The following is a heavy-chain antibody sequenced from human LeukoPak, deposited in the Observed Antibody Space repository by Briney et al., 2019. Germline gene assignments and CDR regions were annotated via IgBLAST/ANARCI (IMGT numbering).Heavy chain of an antibody. V-gene: IGHV3-21*01. D-gene: IGHD1-1*01. J-gene: IGHJ3*02. CDR2: ISSSSSYI. CDR3: ARVPGTTAPFDI. CDR1: GFTFSSYS. Sequence: GGSLRLSCAASGFTFSSYSMNWVRQAPGKGLEWVSSISSSSSYIYYADSVKGRFTISRDNAKNSLYLQMNSLRAEDTAVYYCARVPGTTAPFDIWGQGTMVTVSS.